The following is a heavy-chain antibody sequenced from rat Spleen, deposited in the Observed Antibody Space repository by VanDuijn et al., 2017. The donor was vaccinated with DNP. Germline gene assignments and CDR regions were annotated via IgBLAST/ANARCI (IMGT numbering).Heavy chain of an antibody. Sequence: EVQLVESGGGLVQPGRSLKLSCAVSGFSFSNYGMAWVRQAPTQGLEWVASISTGGGSTYYRDSAKGRFTISRDNAKNTLYLQMDSLRSEDTATYYCASLWTLTYWGQGTLVTVSS. CDR3: ASLWTLTY. CDR2: ISTGGGST. D-gene: IGHD1-3*01. J-gene: IGHJ3*01. V-gene: IGHV5S13*01. CDR1: GFSFSNYG.